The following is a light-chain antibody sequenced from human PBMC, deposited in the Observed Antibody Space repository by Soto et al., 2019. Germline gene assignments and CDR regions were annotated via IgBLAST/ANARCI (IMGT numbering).Light chain of an antibody. CDR1: QSVSSN. CDR3: KQYNNWFWT. V-gene: IGKV3-15*01. CDR2: GAY. J-gene: IGKJ1*01. Sequence: DIVMTQTPLSLPVTPGEPASISCRSSQSVSSNLAWYQQKPGQAPRLLIYGAYTRATGIQARFSGSGSGTEFTLTIRSLQSEDFAVYYCKQYNNWFWTFGQGTKVDIK.